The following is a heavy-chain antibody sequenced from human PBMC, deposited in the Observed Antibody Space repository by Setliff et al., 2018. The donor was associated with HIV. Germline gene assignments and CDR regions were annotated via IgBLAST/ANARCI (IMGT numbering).Heavy chain of an antibody. Sequence: GGSLRLSCAASGFRFDDYAMSWVRQAPGKGLEWVSGINWDGDYTGYTDSVKGRSTISRDKAKNSLYLQMNSLRAEDTAVYYCARSEFMGWLFFDYWGQGTLVTVSS. CDR2: INWDGDYT. D-gene: IGHD3-3*01. CDR1: GFRFDDYA. J-gene: IGHJ4*02. CDR3: ARSEFMGWLFFDY. V-gene: IGHV3-20*04.